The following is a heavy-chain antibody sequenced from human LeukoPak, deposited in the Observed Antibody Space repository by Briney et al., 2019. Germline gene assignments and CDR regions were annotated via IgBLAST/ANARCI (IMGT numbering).Heavy chain of an antibody. CDR3: ARDGAGSSSWPYYYYYYMDV. D-gene: IGHD6-13*01. V-gene: IGHV4-4*07. Sequence: SETLSLTCTVSGGSMSSYYWSWIRQPAGKGLEWIGHIYTSGSTDYNPSLKSRVTMSVDTSKIQFSLTLSSVTAADTAVYYCARDGAGSSSWPYYYYYYMDVWGKGTTVTVSS. J-gene: IGHJ6*03. CDR2: IYTSGST. CDR1: GGSMSSYY.